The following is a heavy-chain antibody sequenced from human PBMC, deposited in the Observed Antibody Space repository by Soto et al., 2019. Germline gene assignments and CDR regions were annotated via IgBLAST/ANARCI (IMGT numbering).Heavy chain of an antibody. D-gene: IGHD3-22*01. CDR2: ISAYNGNT. V-gene: IGHV1-18*04. J-gene: IGHJ5*02. CDR1: GYTFTSYG. CDR3: ARDRMRIVTMTVSETNWFAP. Sequence: QVQLVQSGAEVKKPGASVKVSCKASGYTFTSYGISWVRQAPGQGLEWMGWISAYNGNTNYAQKLQGRVTMTTDTYTSTAYMELRSLRSDDTAVYYCARDRMRIVTMTVSETNWFAPWGQGTMVTVSS.